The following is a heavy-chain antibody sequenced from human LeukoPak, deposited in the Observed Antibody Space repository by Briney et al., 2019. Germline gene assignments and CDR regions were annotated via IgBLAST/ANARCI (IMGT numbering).Heavy chain of an antibody. D-gene: IGHD6-19*01. CDR2: ISAYNGNT. J-gene: IGHJ4*02. CDR3: ARVQGPQWLASHAGQFDY. CDR1: GYTFTSYG. V-gene: IGHV1-18*01. Sequence: ASVKVSCKASGYTFTSYGISWVRQAPGQGLEWMGWISAYNGNTNYAQKLQGRVTMTTDTSTSTAYMELRSLRSDDTAVYYCARVQGPQWLASHAGQFDYWGQGTLVTVSS.